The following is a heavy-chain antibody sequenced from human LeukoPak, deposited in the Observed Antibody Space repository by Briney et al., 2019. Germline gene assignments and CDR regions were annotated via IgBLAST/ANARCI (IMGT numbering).Heavy chain of an antibody. V-gene: IGHV5-51*01. D-gene: IGHD6-6*01. CDR1: GYSFTSYG. J-gene: IGHJ5*02. CDR2: IYPGHPDP. Sequence: GESLKISCKGSGYSFTSYGGGWGRQMPGKGLEGMGMIYPGHPDPRHSPSFHGPVTISAAKSISAAYLQWRSPKASDTAMYYCARLGVSSLAARPIWFDPWGQGTLVTVSS. CDR3: ARLGVSSLAARPIWFDP.